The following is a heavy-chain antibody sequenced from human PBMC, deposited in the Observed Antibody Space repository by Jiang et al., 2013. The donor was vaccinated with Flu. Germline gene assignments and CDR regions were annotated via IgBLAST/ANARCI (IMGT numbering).Heavy chain of an antibody. CDR3: ARARTTSYYYYGMDV. D-gene: IGHD1-26*01. CDR2: IYYSGST. Sequence: IYYSGSTYYNPSLKSRVTISVDTSKNQFSLKLSSVTAADTAVYYCARARTTSYYYYGMDVWGQGTTVTVSS. V-gene: IGHV4-30-4*01. J-gene: IGHJ6*02.